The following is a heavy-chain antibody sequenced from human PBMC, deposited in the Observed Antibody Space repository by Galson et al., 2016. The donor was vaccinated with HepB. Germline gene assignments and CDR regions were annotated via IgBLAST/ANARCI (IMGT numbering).Heavy chain of an antibody. CDR2: TNNANGNT. Sequence: SVRLSCTASGFTFTSYAIHWVRQAPGQRLEWMGGTNNANGNTEYSQSFQGRFTFTRDTSASTDYMELSSLRTEDTAVYYCARDGGGGWSRLWWGQGTLVAVSS. V-gene: IGHV1-3*04. D-gene: IGHD6-19*01. CDR1: GFTFTSYA. J-gene: IGHJ4*02. CDR3: ARDGGGGWSRLW.